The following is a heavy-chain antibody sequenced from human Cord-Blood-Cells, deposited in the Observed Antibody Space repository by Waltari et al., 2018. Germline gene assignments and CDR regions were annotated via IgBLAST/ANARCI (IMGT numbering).Heavy chain of an antibody. CDR3: ARAIYYDSSGYYYYFDY. Sequence: QVQLQESGPGLVKPSGTLSLTCAGSGGSISSINWWSWVRQPPGKGLEWIGEIYHSGSTNYNPSLKSRVTISVDKSKNQFSLKLSSVTAADTAVYYCARAIYYDSSGYYYYFDYWGQGTLVTVSS. V-gene: IGHV4-4*02. CDR2: IYHSGST. CDR1: GGSISSINW. D-gene: IGHD3-22*01. J-gene: IGHJ4*02.